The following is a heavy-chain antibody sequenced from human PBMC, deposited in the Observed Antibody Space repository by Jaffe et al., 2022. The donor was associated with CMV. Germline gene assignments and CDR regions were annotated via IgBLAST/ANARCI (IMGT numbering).Heavy chain of an antibody. D-gene: IGHD3-22*01. CDR2: IKTKTDGGTT. V-gene: IGHV3-15*01. CDR3: TTGFYYYDTSAYYL. CDR1: GFTFSNAW. Sequence: EVQLVESGGGLAKPGGSLRLSCAASGFTFSNAWMTWVRQAPGKGLEWVGRIKTKTDGGTTDYAAPVKGRFTLSRDDSKNMLYLQMNSLKTEDTAVYYCTTGFYYYDTSAYYLWGQGTLVTVSS. J-gene: IGHJ4*02.